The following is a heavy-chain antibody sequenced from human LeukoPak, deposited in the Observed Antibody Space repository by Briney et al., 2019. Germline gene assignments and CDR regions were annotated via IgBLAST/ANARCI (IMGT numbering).Heavy chain of an antibody. CDR1: GFTFSSYG. J-gene: IGHJ4*02. Sequence: GGSLRLSCAASGFTFSSYGMHWVRQAPGKGLDWVALIYYDGSHKYYAYSVEGRFTISRDNSKNTLYLQMNSLRAVDTAVYYCAREYYFDLSRKGLDNWGQGTLVTVSS. CDR2: IYYDGSHK. V-gene: IGHV3-33*01. D-gene: IGHD3-22*01. CDR3: AREYYFDLSRKGLDN.